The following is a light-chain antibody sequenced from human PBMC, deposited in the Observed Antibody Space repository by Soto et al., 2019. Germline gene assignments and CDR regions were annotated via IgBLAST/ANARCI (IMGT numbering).Light chain of an antibody. V-gene: IGKV3-15*01. CDR1: QGISSL. CDR2: AAS. J-gene: IGKJ4*01. CDR3: KQRTGS. Sequence: EIVLTQSPATLSVSRLGVGAVSFRASQGISSLLAWYQQKPGQAPRLLIYAASTRAAGIPARFNGSGSGTDFTLTISSMEPADFGVYYCKQRTGSFGGGTKVDIK.